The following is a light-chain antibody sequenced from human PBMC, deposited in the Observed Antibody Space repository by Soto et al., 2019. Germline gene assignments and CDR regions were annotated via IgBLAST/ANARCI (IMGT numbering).Light chain of an antibody. CDR3: QQYGSSPHT. V-gene: IGKV3-20*01. J-gene: IGKJ2*01. CDR2: SAS. CDR1: QSVSNSY. Sequence: ENVLTQSPGTLSLSPGERATLSCRASQSVSNSYLAWYQHKPVQAPRLLIYSASSRAPGIPDRFSGSGSGTDFTLTISRLEAEDFAVYYCQQYGSSPHTFGQGTKLEIK.